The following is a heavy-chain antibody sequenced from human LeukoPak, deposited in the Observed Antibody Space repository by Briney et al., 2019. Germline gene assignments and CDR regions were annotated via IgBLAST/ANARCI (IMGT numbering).Heavy chain of an antibody. CDR2: ISSSGSTI. Sequence: GSLRPSCAASGFTFSSYEMNWVCQAPGKGLEWVSYISSSGSTIYYADSVKGRFTISRDNAKNSLYLQMNSLRAEDTAVYYCAELGITMIGGVWGKGTTVTISS. D-gene: IGHD3-10*02. J-gene: IGHJ6*04. CDR3: AELGITMIGGV. V-gene: IGHV3-48*03. CDR1: GFTFSSYE.